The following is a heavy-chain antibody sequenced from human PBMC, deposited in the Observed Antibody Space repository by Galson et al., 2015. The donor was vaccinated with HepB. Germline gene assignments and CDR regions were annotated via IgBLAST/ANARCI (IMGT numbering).Heavy chain of an antibody. Sequence: SLRLSCAASGFTFSSYGMNWVRQAPGKGLEWVSYISSSSSTIYYADSVKGRFTISRDNAKNSLYLQMNSPRAEDTAVYYCARDSKWLHAFDIWGQGTMVTVSS. J-gene: IGHJ3*02. CDR1: GFTFSSYG. D-gene: IGHD5-12*01. V-gene: IGHV3-48*04. CDR2: ISSSSSTI. CDR3: ARDSKWLHAFDI.